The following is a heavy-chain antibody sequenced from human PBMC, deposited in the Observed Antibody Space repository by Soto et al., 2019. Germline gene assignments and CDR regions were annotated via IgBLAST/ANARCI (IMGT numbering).Heavy chain of an antibody. J-gene: IGHJ4*02. Sequence: GGSLRLSCAASGFTFSSYAMHWVRQAPGKGLEWVAVISYDGSNKYYADSVKGRFTISRDNSKNTLYLQMNSLRAGDAAVYYCARSHIVVVPAKNYFDYWGQGTLVTVSS. CDR3: ARSHIVVVPAKNYFDY. CDR2: ISYDGSNK. CDR1: GFTFSSYA. V-gene: IGHV3-30-3*01. D-gene: IGHD2-2*01.